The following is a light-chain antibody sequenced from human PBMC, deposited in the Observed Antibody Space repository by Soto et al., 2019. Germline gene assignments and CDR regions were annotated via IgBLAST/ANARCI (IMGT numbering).Light chain of an antibody. V-gene: IGKV1-27*01. CDR3: QKDNSAPPYT. Sequence: DIQMTQSPSSLSASVGDRVTITCRASQGISNYLAWYQQKPGKVPKLLIYAASTLQSGVPSRFSGSGSGTDVTLTISSLQPEDVATYYCQKDNSAPPYTFGQGTKLEIK. CDR2: AAS. CDR1: QGISNY. J-gene: IGKJ2*01.